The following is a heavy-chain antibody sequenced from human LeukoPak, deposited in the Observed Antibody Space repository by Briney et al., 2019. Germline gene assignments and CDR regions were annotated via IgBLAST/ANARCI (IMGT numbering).Heavy chain of an antibody. CDR1: GFTFSSYS. CDR2: ISSSSSYI. Sequence: GGSLRLSCAASGFTFSSYSMNWVRQAPGKGLEWVSSISSSSSYIYYADSVKGRFTISRDNAKNSLYLQMNSLRAEDTAVYYCARDLGLGATGPYYYGMDVWGQGTTVTVSS. CDR3: ARDLGLGATGPYYYGMDV. J-gene: IGHJ6*02. D-gene: IGHD1-26*01. V-gene: IGHV3-21*01.